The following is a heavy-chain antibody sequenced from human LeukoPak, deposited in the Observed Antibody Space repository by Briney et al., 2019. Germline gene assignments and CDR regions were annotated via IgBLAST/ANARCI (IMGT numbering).Heavy chain of an antibody. D-gene: IGHD2-2*01. CDR2: IFYSGST. J-gene: IGHJ5*02. V-gene: IGHV4-59*08. CDR3: ARGGGYCSSTSCPPGFDP. CDR1: GGSISSYY. Sequence: SETLSLTCTVSGGSISSYYWSWIRQPPGKGLEWIGYIFYSGSTNYNPSLKSRVTISVDTSKNQFSLKLSSVTAADTAVYYCARGGGYCSSTSCPPGFDPWGQGTLVTVSS.